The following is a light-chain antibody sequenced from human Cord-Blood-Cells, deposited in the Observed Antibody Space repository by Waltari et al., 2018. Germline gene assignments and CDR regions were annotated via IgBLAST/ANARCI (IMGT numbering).Light chain of an antibody. Sequence: DIQLTQSPSFLSASVGDRVTITCRASQGISSYLAWYQQKPGKAPKLLIYAASTLQSGVPSRFSGSGSGTEFTLTISSLQPEDFATYYCQQLNSYPPFTFGPGTKVGIK. CDR3: QQLNSYPPFT. J-gene: IGKJ3*01. CDR1: QGISSY. V-gene: IGKV1-9*01. CDR2: AAS.